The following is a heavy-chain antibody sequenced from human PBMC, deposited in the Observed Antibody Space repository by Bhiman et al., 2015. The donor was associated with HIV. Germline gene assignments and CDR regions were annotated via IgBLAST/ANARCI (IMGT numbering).Heavy chain of an antibody. V-gene: IGHV3-23*01. CDR1: GFSFSTCA. J-gene: IGHJ5*02. CDR2: ISGSGVST. CDR3: AREGEAYNFWSVGWFDP. Sequence: EVQLLESGGGLVQPGGSLRLSCAASGFSFSTCAMNWVRQSPGKGLEWVSGISGSGVSTYSSNSVKGRFTVSRDNPKSTLYLQMNSLRAEDTAVYYCAREGEAYNFWSVGWFDPWGQGTLVTVSS. D-gene: IGHD3-3*01.